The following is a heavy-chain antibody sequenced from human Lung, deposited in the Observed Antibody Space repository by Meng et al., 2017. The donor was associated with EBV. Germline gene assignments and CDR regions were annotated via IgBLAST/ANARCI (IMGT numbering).Heavy chain of an antibody. CDR2: INAGNGNT. CDR1: GYSFTTYA. Sequence: QVPLVQSGGEGKKPGASVKVSCKASGYSFTTYAMHWVRQAPGQRLEWMGWINAGNGNTKYSEKFQSRVTITRDTAASTAYMELSSLRSEDTAVYYCARTGCSSSSCYDYWGQGTLVTVSS. CDR3: ARTGCSSSSCYDY. D-gene: IGHD2-2*01. V-gene: IGHV1-3*01. J-gene: IGHJ4*02.